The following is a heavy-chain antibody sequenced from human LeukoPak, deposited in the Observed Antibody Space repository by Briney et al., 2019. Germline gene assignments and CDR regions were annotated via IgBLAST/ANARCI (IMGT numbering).Heavy chain of an antibody. CDR2: ISSSSSYI. J-gene: IGHJ4*02. Sequence: GGSLRLSCAVSGFTFSSYSMNWVRQAPGKGLEWVSSISSSSSYIYYADSVKGRFTISRDNAKNSLYLQMNSLRAEDTAVYYCARDYDILTGYYDYWGQGTLVTVSS. CDR3: ARDYDILTGYYDY. D-gene: IGHD3-9*01. CDR1: GFTFSSYS. V-gene: IGHV3-21*01.